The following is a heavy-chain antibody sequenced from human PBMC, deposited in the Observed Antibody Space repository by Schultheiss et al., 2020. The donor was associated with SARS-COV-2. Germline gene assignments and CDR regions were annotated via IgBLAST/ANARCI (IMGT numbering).Heavy chain of an antibody. Sequence: GGSLRLSCAASGFTFSSYAMSWVRQAPGKGLEWVSRINSDGSSTSYADSVKGRFTISRDNAKNTLYLQMNSLRAEDTAVYYCTTVEMGDYWGQGTLVTVSS. CDR1: GFTFSSYA. J-gene: IGHJ4*02. V-gene: IGHV3-74*01. CDR2: INSDGSST. D-gene: IGHD5-24*01. CDR3: TTVEMGDY.